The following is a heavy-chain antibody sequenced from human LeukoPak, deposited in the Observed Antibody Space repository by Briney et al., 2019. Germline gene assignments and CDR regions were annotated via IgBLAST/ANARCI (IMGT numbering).Heavy chain of an antibody. V-gene: IGHV3-30*18. CDR1: GFTFSSYG. Sequence: GGSLRLSCAASGFTFSSYGMHWVRQAPGKGLEWVAVISYDGSNKYYADSAKGRFTISRDNSKNTLYLQMNSLRAEDTAVYYCAKGEYCSSTSCSYYYYYYGMDVWGKGTTVTVSS. D-gene: IGHD2-2*01. CDR2: ISYDGSNK. CDR3: AKGEYCSSTSCSYYYYYYGMDV. J-gene: IGHJ6*04.